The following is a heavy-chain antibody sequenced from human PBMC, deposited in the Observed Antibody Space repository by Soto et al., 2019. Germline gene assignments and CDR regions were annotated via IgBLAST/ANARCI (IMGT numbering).Heavy chain of an antibody. CDR2: MNPNTGNT. J-gene: IGHJ4*02. V-gene: IGHV1-8*01. D-gene: IGHD6-13*01. CDR3: ARGRAEYNSRLGLDY. CDR1: GHTFSSHD. Sequence: QVQLVQSGAEVKKPGASVKVSCKASGHTFSSHDINWVRQATGQGLEWMGWMNPNTGNTGYAQTFQGRVSMTRDTSINTAYMELSSLRSEDTAVYYCARGRAEYNSRLGLDYWGQGTLVTVSS.